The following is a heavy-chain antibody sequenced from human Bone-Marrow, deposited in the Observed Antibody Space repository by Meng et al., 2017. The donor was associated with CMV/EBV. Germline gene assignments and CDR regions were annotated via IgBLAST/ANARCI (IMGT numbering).Heavy chain of an antibody. D-gene: IGHD3-22*01. CDR2: IKQDGSEK. V-gene: IGHV3-7*03. CDR1: GFTFSSYW. CDR3: AKVGDNYYDTGGFYDAADY. Sequence: GESLKISCAASGFTFSSYWMSWVRQAPGKGLEWVANIKQDGSEKYYVDSVKGRFTISRDNAKNSLYLQMNSLRAEDTAVYYCAKVGDNYYDTGGFYDAADYWGQGPLVTVSS. J-gene: IGHJ4*02.